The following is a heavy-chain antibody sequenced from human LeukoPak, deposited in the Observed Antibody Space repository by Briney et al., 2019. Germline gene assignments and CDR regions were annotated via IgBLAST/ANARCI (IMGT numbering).Heavy chain of an antibody. CDR3: ARVAWDYYDSSGYRFDY. V-gene: IGHV3-21*01. J-gene: IGHJ4*02. CDR1: GFTFSSYG. CDR2: IRSISSYI. D-gene: IGHD3-22*01. Sequence: GGSLRLSCAASGFTFSSYGMHWVRQAPGKGLEWVSSIRSISSYIYYADSVKGRFTISRDNAKNSLYLQMNSLRAEDTAVYYCARVAWDYYDSSGYRFDYWGQGTLVTVSS.